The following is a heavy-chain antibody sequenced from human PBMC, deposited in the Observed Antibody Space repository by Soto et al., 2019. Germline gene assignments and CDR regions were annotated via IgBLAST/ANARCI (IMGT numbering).Heavy chain of an antibody. D-gene: IGHD3-22*01. CDR2: ISAYNGNT. Sequence: ASVKVSCKASGYTFTSYGISWVRQAPGQGLEWMGWISAYNGNTNYAQKLQGRVTMTTDTSTSTAYMELRSLRSDDTAVYYCARDLPSYDSSGYTFDYWGQGTLVTVSP. CDR1: GYTFTSYG. J-gene: IGHJ4*02. V-gene: IGHV1-18*04. CDR3: ARDLPSYDSSGYTFDY.